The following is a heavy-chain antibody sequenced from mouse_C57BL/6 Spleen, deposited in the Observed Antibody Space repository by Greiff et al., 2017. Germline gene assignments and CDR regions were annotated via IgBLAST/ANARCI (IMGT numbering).Heavy chain of an antibody. V-gene: IGHV1-15*01. CDR1: GYTFTDYE. CDR2: IDPETGGT. Sequence: VQLVESGAELVRPGASVTLSCKASGYTFTDYEMHWVKQTPVHGLEWIGAIDPETGGTAYTKKFKGKAILTADKSSSTAYMEHRSLTSETSAVYYCTRSAGCDGNSYENFDVWGTGTTVTVSS. D-gene: IGHD1-1*01. J-gene: IGHJ1*03. CDR3: TRSAGCDGNSYENFDV.